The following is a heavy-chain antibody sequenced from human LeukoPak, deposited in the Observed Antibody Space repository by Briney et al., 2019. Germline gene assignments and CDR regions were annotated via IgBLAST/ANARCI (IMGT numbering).Heavy chain of an antibody. CDR3: ARHRSGGSQDDAFDI. Sequence: QPGGSLRLSCAASGFTVGSNYTSWVRQAPGKGLEWVSVIYSGGSTYYADSVKGRFTISRDNSKNTLYLQMNSLRAEDTAVYYCARHRSGGSQDDAFDIWGQGTMVTVSS. J-gene: IGHJ3*02. CDR2: IYSGGST. V-gene: IGHV3-66*04. D-gene: IGHD2-15*01. CDR1: GFTVGSNY.